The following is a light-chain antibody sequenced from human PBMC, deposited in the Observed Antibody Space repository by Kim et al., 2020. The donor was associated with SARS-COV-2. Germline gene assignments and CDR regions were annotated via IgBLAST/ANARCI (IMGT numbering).Light chain of an antibody. V-gene: IGLV3-25*03. CDR1: ALPKQY. J-gene: IGLJ2*01. CDR2: KDS. CDR3: QSADSSGTYVV. Sequence: PGQTARITCSGDALPKQYAYWYQQKPGQAPVPVIYKDSERPSGIPERFSGSSSGTTVTLTISGVQAEDEADYYCQSADSSGTYVVFGGGTQLTVL.